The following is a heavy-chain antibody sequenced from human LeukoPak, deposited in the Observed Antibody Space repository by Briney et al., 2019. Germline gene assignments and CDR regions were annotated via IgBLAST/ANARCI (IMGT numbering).Heavy chain of an antibody. CDR1: GGSISSSNW. V-gene: IGHV4-4*02. J-gene: IGHJ4*02. D-gene: IGHD3-3*01. CDR3: ARAPTYYDFWSGYETYFDY. Sequence: SETLSLTCAVSGGSISSSNWWSWVRQPPGKGLEWIGEIYHSGSTNYNPSLKSRVTISVDKSKNQFSLKLSSVTAADTAVYYCARAPTYYDFWSGYETYFDYWGQGTLVTVSS. CDR2: IYHSGST.